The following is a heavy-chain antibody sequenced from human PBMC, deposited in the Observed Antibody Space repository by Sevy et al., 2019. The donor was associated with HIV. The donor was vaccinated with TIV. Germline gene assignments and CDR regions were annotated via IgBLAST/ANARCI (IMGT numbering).Heavy chain of an antibody. D-gene: IGHD3-16*01. V-gene: IGHV3-49*04. CDR3: TRGKGAQSVFDY. CDR1: GFTFTDYA. J-gene: IGHJ4*02. CDR2: FKRKADGGTL. Sequence: GGSLRLSCTASGFTFTDYAMNWVRQSPGKGLEWVAFFKRKADGGTLDHAASVKGRLNISRHDSKNIAYLQMNDLKTEDTGVYYCTRGKGAQSVFDYSGQGALVTVSS.